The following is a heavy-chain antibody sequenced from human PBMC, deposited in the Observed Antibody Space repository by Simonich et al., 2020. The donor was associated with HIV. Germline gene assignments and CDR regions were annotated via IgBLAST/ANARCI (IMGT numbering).Heavy chain of an antibody. CDR3: ASDNY. CDR1: GGSFSGYY. Sequence: QVQLQQWGEGLLKPSETLSLTCAVHGGSFSGYYWSWIRQPPGKGLEWIGEINHSGSTNYNPSRKSRDTISVDTSKNQCTLKLSSVTAADTAVYYCASDNYWGQGTLVTVSS. J-gene: IGHJ4*02. V-gene: IGHV4-34*01. CDR2: INHSGST.